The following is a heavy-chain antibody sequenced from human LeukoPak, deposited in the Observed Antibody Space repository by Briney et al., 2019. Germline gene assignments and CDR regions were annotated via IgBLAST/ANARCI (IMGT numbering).Heavy chain of an antibody. V-gene: IGHV3-30*02. CDR2: IRYDGSNK. CDR1: GFTFSTYG. Sequence: GGSLRLSCEASGFTFSTYGMHWVRQAPGKGLEWVAFIRYDGSNKYYADSVKGRFTISRDNSKNTLYLQMNSLRAEDTAVYYCAKPGTIFGPTDYWGQGTLVTVSS. D-gene: IGHD3-3*01. CDR3: AKPGTIFGPTDY. J-gene: IGHJ4*02.